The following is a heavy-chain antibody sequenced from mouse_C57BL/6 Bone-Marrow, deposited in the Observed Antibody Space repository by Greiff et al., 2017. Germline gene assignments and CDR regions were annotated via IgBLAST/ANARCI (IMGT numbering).Heavy chain of an antibody. CDR3: ARSYGSSYWYFDV. CDR2: INPYNGGT. J-gene: IGHJ1*03. Sequence: EVQLQQSGPVLVKPGASVKMSCKASGYTFTDYYMNWVKQSHGKSLEWIGVINPYNGGTSYNQKFKGKATLTVDKSSSTAYMELNSLTSEDSAFYYCARSYGSSYWYFDVWGTGTTVTVSS. V-gene: IGHV1-19*01. D-gene: IGHD1-1*01. CDR1: GYTFTDYY.